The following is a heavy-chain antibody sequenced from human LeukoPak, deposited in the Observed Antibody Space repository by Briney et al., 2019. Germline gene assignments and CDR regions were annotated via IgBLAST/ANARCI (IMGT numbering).Heavy chain of an antibody. V-gene: IGHV1-46*01. CDR3: ARGGAHDFWSGYYIRDKYYFDY. J-gene: IGHJ4*02. CDR1: GYTFTSYY. Sequence: ASAKVSCKASGYTFTSYYMHWVRQAPGQGLEWMGIINPSGGSTSYAQKFQGRVTMTRDTSTGTVYMELSSLRSEDTAVYYCARGGAHDFWSGYYIRDKYYFDYWGQGTLVTVSS. CDR2: INPSGGST. D-gene: IGHD3-3*01.